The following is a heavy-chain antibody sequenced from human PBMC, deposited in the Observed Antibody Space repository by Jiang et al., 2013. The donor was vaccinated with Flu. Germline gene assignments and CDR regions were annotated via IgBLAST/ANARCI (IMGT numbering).Heavy chain of an antibody. CDR2: TYYRSKWYN. J-gene: IGHJ5*02. CDR1: GDSVSSNSAA. CDR3: ARDLGTTVTKGSHWFDP. V-gene: IGHV6-1*01. D-gene: IGHD4-17*01. Sequence: SQTLSLTCAISGDSVSSNSAAWNWIRQSPSRGLEWLGRTYYRSKWYNDYAVSVKSRITINPDTSKNQFSLQLNSVTPEDTAVYYCARDLGTTVTKGSHWFDPWGQGTLVTVSS.